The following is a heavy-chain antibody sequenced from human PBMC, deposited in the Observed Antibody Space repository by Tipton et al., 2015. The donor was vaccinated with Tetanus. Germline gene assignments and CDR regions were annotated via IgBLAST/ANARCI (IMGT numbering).Heavy chain of an antibody. D-gene: IGHD3-16*01. Sequence: TLSLTCTVSGGSISSGDYYWSWIRQPPGKGLEWIGYIYYSGSTYYNPSLKSRVTISVDTSKNQFSLRLSSVTAADTAVYYCARDHGITWGGMGYYYGMDVWGQGTTVTVSS. CDR3: ARDHGITWGGMGYYYGMDV. CDR1: GGSISSGDYY. J-gene: IGHJ6*02. CDR2: IYYSGST. V-gene: IGHV4-30-4*01.